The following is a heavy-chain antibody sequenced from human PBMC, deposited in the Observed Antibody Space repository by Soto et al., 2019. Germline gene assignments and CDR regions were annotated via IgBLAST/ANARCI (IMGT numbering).Heavy chain of an antibody. V-gene: IGHV3-64*01. CDR3: ARDVLGGRYSMDV. Sequence: EVQLVESGGGLVQPGGSLRLSCAASGFTFSSYAMHWVRQAPGKGLEYVSAISSNGGSTYYANSVKGRFTISRDNSKNTLYLQMGSLRAEDMAVYYCARDVLGGRYSMDVWGQGTTFTVSS. J-gene: IGHJ6*03. CDR2: ISSNGGST. CDR1: GFTFSSYA. D-gene: IGHD1-26*01.